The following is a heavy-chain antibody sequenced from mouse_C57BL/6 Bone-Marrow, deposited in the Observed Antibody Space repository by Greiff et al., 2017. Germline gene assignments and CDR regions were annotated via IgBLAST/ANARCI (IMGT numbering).Heavy chain of an antibody. Sequence: QVQLKQSGAELVRPGTSVKVSCKASGYAFTNYLIEWVKQRPGQGLEWIGVINPGSGGTNYNEKFKGKATLTADKSSSTAYMQLSSLTSEDSAVYFGARSDYYGSSPYYFDYWGQGTTLTVSS. CDR3: ARSDYYGSSPYYFDY. D-gene: IGHD1-1*01. CDR2: INPGSGGT. J-gene: IGHJ2*01. V-gene: IGHV1-54*01. CDR1: GYAFTNYL.